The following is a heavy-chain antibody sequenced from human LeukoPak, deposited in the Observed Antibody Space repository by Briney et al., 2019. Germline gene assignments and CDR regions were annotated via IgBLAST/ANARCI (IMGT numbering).Heavy chain of an antibody. Sequence: SETLSLTCTVSGDSISSYYWSWIRQPPGKGLEWIGYIYYSGSTNYNPSLKSRVTISVDTSKNQFSLKLSSVTAADTAVYFCARRAYSAAYWKHFDYWGQGTLVTVSS. V-gene: IGHV4-59*01. CDR3: ARRAYSAAYWKHFDY. CDR2: IYYSGST. CDR1: GDSISSYY. J-gene: IGHJ4*02. D-gene: IGHD1-1*01.